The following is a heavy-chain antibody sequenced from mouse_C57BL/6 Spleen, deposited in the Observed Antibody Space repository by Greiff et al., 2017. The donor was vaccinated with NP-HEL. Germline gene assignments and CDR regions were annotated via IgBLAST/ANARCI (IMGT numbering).Heavy chain of an antibody. D-gene: IGHD2-4*01. CDR2: ISDGGSYT. CDR3: GRADYDYNRGFAY. Sequence: EVKLVESGGGLVKPGGSLKLSCAASGFTFSSYAMSWVRQTPEKRLEWVATISDGGSYTYYPDNVKGRFTISRDNAKNNLYLQMSHLKSEDTAMYYCGRADYDYNRGFAYWGQGTLVTVSA. V-gene: IGHV5-4*03. CDR1: GFTFSSYA. J-gene: IGHJ3*01.